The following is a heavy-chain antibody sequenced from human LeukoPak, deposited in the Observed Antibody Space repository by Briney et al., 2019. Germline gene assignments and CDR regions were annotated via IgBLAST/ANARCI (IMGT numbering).Heavy chain of an antibody. V-gene: IGHV2-5*02. D-gene: IGHD3-10*02. CDR3: AHRHDVRGVVVTFDS. Sequence: SGPTLVKPTQTLTLTCTFSGLSLSTHAVGVGWIRQPPGNSLEWLALFYWDDGERYSPSLRSRLTITKDTSKNQVVLTMTNMDPVDTATYYCAHRHDVRGVVVTFDSWGQGTLVTVSS. CDR2: FYWDDGE. J-gene: IGHJ4*02. CDR1: GLSLSTHAVG.